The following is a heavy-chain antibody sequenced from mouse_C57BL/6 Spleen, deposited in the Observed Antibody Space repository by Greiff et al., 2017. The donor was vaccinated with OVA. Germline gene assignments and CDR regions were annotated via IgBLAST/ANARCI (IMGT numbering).Heavy chain of an antibody. D-gene: IGHD2-9*01. Sequence: EVMLVESGEGLVKPGGSLKLSCAASGFTFSSYAMSWVRQTPEKRLEWVAYISSGGDYIYYADTVKGRFTISRDNARNTLYLQMSSLKSEDTAMYYCTRAYYGYDGGYFDYWGQGTTLTVSS. CDR1: GFTFSSYA. J-gene: IGHJ2*01. CDR3: TRAYYGYDGGYFDY. V-gene: IGHV5-9-1*02. CDR2: ISSGGDYI.